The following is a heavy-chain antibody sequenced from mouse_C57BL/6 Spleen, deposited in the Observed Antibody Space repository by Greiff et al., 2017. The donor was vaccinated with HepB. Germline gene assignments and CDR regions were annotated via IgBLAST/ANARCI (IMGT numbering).Heavy chain of an antibody. D-gene: IGHD1-1*01. Sequence: EVMLVESGGGLVQPGGSLSLSCAASGFTFTDYYMSWVRQPPGKALEWLGFIRNKANGYTTEYSASVKGRFTISRDNSQSILYLQMNALRAEDSATYYCARYKSSYGSRGNAMDYWGQGTSVTVSS. CDR2: IRNKANGYTT. CDR1: GFTFTDYY. CDR3: ARYKSSYGSRGNAMDY. V-gene: IGHV7-3*01. J-gene: IGHJ4*01.